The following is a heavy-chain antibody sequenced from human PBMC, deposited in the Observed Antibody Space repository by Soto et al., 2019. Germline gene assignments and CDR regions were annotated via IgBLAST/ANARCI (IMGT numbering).Heavy chain of an antibody. D-gene: IGHD3-10*01. Sequence: PSETLSLTCSVSGDSISRGGFFWSWIRQHPGEGLEWIGYIYHSGSTYYNPSLKSRVNISVGTSKNHFSLTLGSVTAPDTAVYYCARGAMLRGPGYYYALDVWGQGTTVTVSS. J-gene: IGHJ6*02. V-gene: IGHV4-31*03. CDR1: GDSISRGGFF. CDR2: IYHSGST. CDR3: ARGAMLRGPGYYYALDV.